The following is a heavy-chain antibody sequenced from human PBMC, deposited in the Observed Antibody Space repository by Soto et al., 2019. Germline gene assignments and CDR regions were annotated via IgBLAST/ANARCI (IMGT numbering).Heavy chain of an antibody. D-gene: IGHD3-22*01. Sequence: PSETLSLTCTVSGGSISSGGDYWSWIRQHPGKGLEWIGSIYYSGSTYYNPSLKSRVTMSVDTSNNQFSLKLSSVTAADTAVYYCARQASGYYYGWFDPWGQGTLVTVSS. CDR2: IYYSGST. J-gene: IGHJ5*02. V-gene: IGHV4-31*03. CDR1: GGSISSGGDY. CDR3: ARQASGYYYGWFDP.